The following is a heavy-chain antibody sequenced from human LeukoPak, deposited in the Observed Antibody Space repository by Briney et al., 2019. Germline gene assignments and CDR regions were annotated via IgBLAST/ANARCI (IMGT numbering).Heavy chain of an antibody. V-gene: IGHV6-1*01. CDR1: GDSFSSNSAA. CDR3: AREAAFAFDI. Sequence: SQTLSLTCALSGDSFSSNSAAWNWLRQSPSRGLEWLGRTYYRSKWYNDYAVSVKSRITINPDTSKNQFSLQLNSVTPEDTAVYYCAREAAFAFDIWGQGTMATVSS. J-gene: IGHJ3*02. CDR2: TYYRSKWYN.